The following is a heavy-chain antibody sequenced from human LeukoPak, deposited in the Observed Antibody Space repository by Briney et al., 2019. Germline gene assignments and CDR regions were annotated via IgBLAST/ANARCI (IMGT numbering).Heavy chain of an antibody. Sequence: GGSLRLSCAASEFTVSSNYMSWVRQAPGKGLEWVSVIYSGGSTYYADSVKGRFTISRDNSKNTLYLQMNSLRAEDTAVYYSARDQEGYFDDWGQGTLVTVSS. CDR3: ARDQEGYFDD. V-gene: IGHV3-66*01. CDR2: IYSGGST. J-gene: IGHJ4*02. CDR1: EFTVSSNY.